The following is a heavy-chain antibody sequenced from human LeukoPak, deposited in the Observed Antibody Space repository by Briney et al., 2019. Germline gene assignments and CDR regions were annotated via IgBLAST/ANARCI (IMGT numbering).Heavy chain of an antibody. J-gene: IGHJ4*02. CDR1: GYTFTSYG. Sequence: ASVKVSCKASGYTFTSYGISWVRQAPEQGLEWMGWISGYNGNTNYAQKLQGRVTMTTDTSTSTAYMELRSLRSDDTAVYYCARDRASGYSYGAFDYWGQGTLVTVSS. CDR2: ISGYNGNT. D-gene: IGHD5-18*01. CDR3: ARDRASGYSYGAFDY. V-gene: IGHV1-18*01.